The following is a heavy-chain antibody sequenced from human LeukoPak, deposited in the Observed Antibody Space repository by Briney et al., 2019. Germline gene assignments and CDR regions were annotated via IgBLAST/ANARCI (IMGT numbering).Heavy chain of an antibody. CDR2: IIPIFGTA. Sequence: SVKVSXKASGGTFSSYAISWVRQAPGQGLEWMGGIIPIFGTANYAQKFQGRVTITADESTSTAYMELSSLRAEDTAVYYCAKVEIASGYGTAFDYWGQGTLVTVSS. CDR1: GGTFSSYA. V-gene: IGHV1-69*13. D-gene: IGHD5-12*01. CDR3: AKVEIASGYGTAFDY. J-gene: IGHJ4*02.